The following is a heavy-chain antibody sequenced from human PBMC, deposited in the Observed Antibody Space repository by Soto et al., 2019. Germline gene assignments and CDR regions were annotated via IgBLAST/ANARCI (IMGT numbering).Heavy chain of an antibody. D-gene: IGHD3-22*01. CDR1: GGSISSYY. Sequence: SETLSLTCTVSGGSISSYYWSWIRQPPGKGLEWIGHIYYSGSTNYNPSLKSRVTISVDTSKNQFSLKLSSVSAADTAVYYCERLYYDSSAYYYFDHWGRGTLVAFAS. J-gene: IGHJ4*01. CDR3: ERLYYDSSAYYYFDH. CDR2: IYYSGST. V-gene: IGHV4-59*08.